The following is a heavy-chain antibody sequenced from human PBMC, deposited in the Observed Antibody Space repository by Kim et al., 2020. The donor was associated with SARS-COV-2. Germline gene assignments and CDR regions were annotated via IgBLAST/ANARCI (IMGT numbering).Heavy chain of an antibody. CDR1: GFTFSNYA. J-gene: IGHJ4*02. Sequence: GGSLRLSCAASGFTFSNYAMHWVRQAPGKGLEWVAVISYDGSNKYYADSVKGRFTISRDNSKNTLYLQMNSLRAEDTAVYYCARDLTYEILTGYYGDYWGQGTLVTVSS. D-gene: IGHD3-9*01. CDR3: ARDLTYEILTGYYGDY. CDR2: ISYDGSNK. V-gene: IGHV3-30-3*01.